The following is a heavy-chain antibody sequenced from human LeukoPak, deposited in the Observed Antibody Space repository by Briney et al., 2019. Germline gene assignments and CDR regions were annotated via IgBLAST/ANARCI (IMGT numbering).Heavy chain of an antibody. CDR3: ARDRGYSTFDY. J-gene: IGHJ4*02. CDR1: AFIFSNYW. D-gene: IGHD4-23*01. V-gene: IGHV3-7*01. CDR2: IKEDGSEI. Sequence: GGSLRLSCAASAFIFSNYWMSWVRQAPGKGLEWVANIKEDGSEINYVDSVKGRFTISRDNAKNSLYLQMNSLRVDDTAVYYCARDRGYSTFDYWGQGTLVTVSS.